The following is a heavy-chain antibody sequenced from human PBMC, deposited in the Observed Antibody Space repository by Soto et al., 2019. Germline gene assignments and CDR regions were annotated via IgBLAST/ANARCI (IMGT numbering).Heavy chain of an antibody. D-gene: IGHD3-16*02. CDR2: NSYDGSNK. Sequence: QVLLVESGGGVVQPGRSLRLSCAASGFSFSSFGMHWVRQAPGKGLEWVAFNSYDGSNKYYADSVKGRFTISRDSSEKTLYLQMNSLRPEDKAVYYCAKALGELSPESYDYWGQGTLGTVSS. CDR3: AKALGELSPESYDY. CDR1: GFSFSSFG. J-gene: IGHJ4*02. V-gene: IGHV3-30*18.